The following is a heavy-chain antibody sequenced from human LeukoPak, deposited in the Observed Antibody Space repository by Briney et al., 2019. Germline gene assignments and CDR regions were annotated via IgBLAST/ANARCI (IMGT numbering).Heavy chain of an antibody. CDR1: EYSFTGYH. Sequence: ASVKVSCKVVEYSFTGYHLHWMRQAPGHGLEWMGWMHPNSGNTGYAQNFQGRVTMTRNTSISTAYMELSSLRSEDTAVYYCARGGPVAATHKYFQHWGQGTLVTVSS. CDR3: ARGGPVAATHKYFQH. D-gene: IGHD6-19*01. J-gene: IGHJ1*01. CDR2: MHPNSGNT. V-gene: IGHV1-8*02.